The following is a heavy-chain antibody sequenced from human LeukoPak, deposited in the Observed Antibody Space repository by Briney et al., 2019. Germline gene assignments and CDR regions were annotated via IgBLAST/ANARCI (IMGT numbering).Heavy chain of an antibody. CDR1: GGSISSYY. V-gene: IGHV4-59*01. CDR2: IYYSGST. Sequence: SETLSLTCTVSGGSISSYYWRWIRQPPGKGLEWIGYIYYSGSTNYNPSLKSRVTISVDTSKNQFSLKLSSVTAADTAVYYCARVWGSYRYTEGAYFDYWGQGTLVTVSS. D-gene: IGHD3-16*02. J-gene: IGHJ4*02. CDR3: ARVWGSYRYTEGAYFDY.